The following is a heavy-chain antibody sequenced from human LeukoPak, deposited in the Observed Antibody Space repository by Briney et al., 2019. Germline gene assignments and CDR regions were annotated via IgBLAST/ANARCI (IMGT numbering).Heavy chain of an antibody. V-gene: IGHV3-30*02. J-gene: IGHJ4*02. CDR1: GFTFSSYG. CDR2: IRYDGSNK. Sequence: GGSLRVSCAASGFTFSSYGMHWVRQAPGKGLEWVAFIRYDGSNKYYADSVKGRFTISRDNSKNTLYLQMNSLRAEDTAVYYCSPTRRWFEKLDYWGQGTLVTVSS. CDR3: SPTRRWFEKLDY. D-gene: IGHD4-23*01.